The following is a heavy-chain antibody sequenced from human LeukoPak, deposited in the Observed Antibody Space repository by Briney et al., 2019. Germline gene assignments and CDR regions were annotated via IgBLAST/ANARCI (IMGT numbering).Heavy chain of an antibody. J-gene: IGHJ4*02. CDR1: GGSISSYY. Sequence: SSETLSLTCAVSGGSISSYYWSWIRQPPGKGLEWIGCIYYSGSTNYNPSLKSRVTISVDTSKNQFSLKLSSVTAADTAVYYCARDSGYSYGYGFDYWGQGTLVTVSS. CDR2: IYYSGST. CDR3: ARDSGYSYGYGFDY. V-gene: IGHV4-59*01. D-gene: IGHD5-18*01.